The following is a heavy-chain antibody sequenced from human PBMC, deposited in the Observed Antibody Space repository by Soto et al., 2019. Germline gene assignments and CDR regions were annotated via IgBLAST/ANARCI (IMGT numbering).Heavy chain of an antibody. D-gene: IGHD2-8*01. J-gene: IGHJ5*02. CDR2: IIPIFGTA. CDR3: ARGYCTNGVCYTNWFDP. Sequence: QVQLVQSGAEVKKPGSSVKVSCKASGGTFSSYAISWERQAPGQGLEWMGGIIPIFGTANYAQKFQGRVTITADESTSTAYMELSSLRSEDTAVYYCARGYCTNGVCYTNWFDPWGQGTLVTVSS. V-gene: IGHV1-69*01. CDR1: GGTFSSYA.